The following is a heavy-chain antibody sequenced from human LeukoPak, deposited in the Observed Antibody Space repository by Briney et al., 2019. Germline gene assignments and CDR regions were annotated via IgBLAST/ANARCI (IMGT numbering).Heavy chain of an antibody. CDR1: GFTFWNYW. Sequence: GGSLRLSYAVSGFTFWNYWMHWLRQAPGKGLVWVSRIGSDGSSTTYADSVKGRFTISRDNAKNTLYLQMNSRRAEDTAVYYCARGYSGSYRVDYWGQGTLVTVSS. D-gene: IGHD1-26*01. CDR3: ARGYSGSYRVDY. J-gene: IGHJ4*02. CDR2: IGSDGSST. V-gene: IGHV3-74*01.